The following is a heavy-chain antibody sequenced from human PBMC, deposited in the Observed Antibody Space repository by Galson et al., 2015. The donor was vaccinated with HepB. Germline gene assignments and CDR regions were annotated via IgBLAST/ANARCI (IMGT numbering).Heavy chain of an antibody. D-gene: IGHD3-10*01. Sequence: SLRLSCAASEFTFSSYSMNWVRQAPGKGLEWVSSISSSSIYINYADSMKGRFTISRDNAKNSLYLQMNSLRAEDTAVYYCARATGSGRLIYDFDIWGQGTMVTVSS. V-gene: IGHV3-21*01. J-gene: IGHJ3*02. CDR2: ISSSSIYI. CDR3: ARATGSGRLIYDFDI. CDR1: EFTFSSYS.